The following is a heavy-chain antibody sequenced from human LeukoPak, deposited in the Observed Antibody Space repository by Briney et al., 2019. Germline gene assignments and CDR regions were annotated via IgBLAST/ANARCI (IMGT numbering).Heavy chain of an antibody. D-gene: IGHD3-22*01. CDR1: GFTFSSYW. CDR3: ARARYYYDSSGHDY. J-gene: IGHJ4*02. V-gene: IGHV3-74*01. CDR2: INSDGGST. Sequence: GGSLRLSCAVSGFTFSSYWMHWVRQAPGKGLVWVSRINSDGGSTSYADSVKRRFTISRDNAKNTLYLQMNSLRAEDTAVYYCARARYYYDSSGHDYWGQGTPVTVSS.